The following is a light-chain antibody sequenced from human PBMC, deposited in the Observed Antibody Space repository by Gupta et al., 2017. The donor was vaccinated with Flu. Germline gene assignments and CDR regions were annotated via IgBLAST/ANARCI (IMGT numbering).Light chain of an antibody. V-gene: IGLV2-11*01. Sequence: QPALTQPRPGSGSPGQSVTISCTGTSSDVGGYNYVSWYQQHPGKAPKLMIYDVSKRPSGVPDRFSGSKSGNTASLTISGLQAEDEADYYCCSYAGSYTFVVFGGVTKLTVL. CDR3: CSYAGSYTFVV. J-gene: IGLJ2*01. CDR1: SSDVGGYNY. CDR2: DVS.